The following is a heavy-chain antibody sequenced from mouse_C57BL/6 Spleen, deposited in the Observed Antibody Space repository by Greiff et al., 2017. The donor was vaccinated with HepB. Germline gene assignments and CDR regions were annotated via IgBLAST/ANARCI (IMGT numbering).Heavy chain of an antibody. CDR2: IDPENGDT. CDR1: GFNIKDDY. D-gene: IGHD1-1*01. CDR3: TTLYGSPVAY. V-gene: IGHV14-4*01. Sequence: EVQLQQSGAELVRPGASVKLSCTASGFNIKDDYMHWVMQRPEQGLEWIGWIDPENGDTEYASKFQGKATITADTSSNTAYLQLSSLTSEDTAVYYCTTLYGSPVAYWGQGTLVTVSA. J-gene: IGHJ3*01.